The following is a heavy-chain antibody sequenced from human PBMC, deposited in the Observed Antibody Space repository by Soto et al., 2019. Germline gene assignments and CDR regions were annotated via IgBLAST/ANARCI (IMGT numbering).Heavy chain of an antibody. J-gene: IGHJ4*02. V-gene: IGHV1-2*02. D-gene: IGHD1-7*01. CDR2: ISPVTGGA. CDR1: GYTFTGLY. CDR3: GRGRSGELVVFY. Sequence: QVQLVQSGAEVKKPGASVKVSCKASGYTFTGLYIHWVRQAPGQGPEWMGEISPVTGGAKYAQKFQGRVTMTRDTSITTVYMELTNLSPDDTAVYYCGRGRSGELVVFYWGQGTLVSVSS.